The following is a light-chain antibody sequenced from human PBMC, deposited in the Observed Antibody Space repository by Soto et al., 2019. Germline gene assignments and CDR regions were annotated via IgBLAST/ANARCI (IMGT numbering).Light chain of an antibody. CDR3: QQNYDTPLT. CDR1: QNIGYY. V-gene: IGKV1-39*01. CDR2: GGS. J-gene: IGKJ4*01. Sequence: AAGDRVTITCRASQNIGYYLNWYQQKPGKAPTLLIYGGSTLQSGVPSRFSGSGAGTDFTLTISSLQPEDFATYYCQQNYDTPLTFGGGVKVEIK.